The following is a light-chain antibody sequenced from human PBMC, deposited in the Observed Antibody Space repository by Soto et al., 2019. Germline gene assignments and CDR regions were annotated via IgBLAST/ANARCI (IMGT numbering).Light chain of an antibody. CDR1: QSVRSN. V-gene: IGKV3-15*01. CDR2: GAS. J-gene: IGKJ2*01. CDR3: QQYNNWPPLYT. Sequence: EIVMTQSPATLYVSPGERVTLSCWASQSVRSNFAWYQQRPGQAPRLLIYGASTRATGIPARFSGSGSGTEFTLTISSLQSEDFAVYYCQQYNNWPPLYTFGQGTKLEI.